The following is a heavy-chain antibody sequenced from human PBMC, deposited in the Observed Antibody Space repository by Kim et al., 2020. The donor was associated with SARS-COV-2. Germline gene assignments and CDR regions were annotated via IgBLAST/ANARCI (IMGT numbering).Heavy chain of an antibody. D-gene: IGHD6-19*01. CDR1: GFTFSSYW. J-gene: IGHJ4*02. CDR3: ARDFEGILQWLDGNDY. CDR2: IKQDGSEK. V-gene: IGHV3-7*01. Sequence: GGSLRLSCAASGFTFSSYWMSWVRQAPGKGLEWVANIKQDGSEKYYVDSVKGRFTISRDNAKNSLYLQMNSLRAEDTAVYYCARDFEGILQWLDGNDYWGQGTLVTVSS.